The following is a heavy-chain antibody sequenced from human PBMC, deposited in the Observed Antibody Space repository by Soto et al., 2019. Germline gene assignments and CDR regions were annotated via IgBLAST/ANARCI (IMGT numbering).Heavy chain of an antibody. Sequence: QVLLVESGGGVVQPGTSLTLSCAASGFPFTSYAMHWVRQTPEKGLQWLTIISSDGSTIHYVDYVKGRFTISRDNSKNTVYLQMNSLRADDTAVSYCARGTGSGSFSIDYWGQGTLVTVSS. D-gene: IGHD3-10*01. CDR1: GFPFTSYA. J-gene: IGHJ4*02. CDR3: ARGTGSGSFSIDY. CDR2: ISSDGSTI. V-gene: IGHV3-30-3*01.